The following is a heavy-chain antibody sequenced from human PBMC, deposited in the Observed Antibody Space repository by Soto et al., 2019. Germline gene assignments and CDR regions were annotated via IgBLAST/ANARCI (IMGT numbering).Heavy chain of an antibody. CDR1: GGSISSSSYY. J-gene: IGHJ4*02. D-gene: IGHD2-15*01. Sequence: SETLSLTCTVSGGSISSSSYYWGWIRQPPGKGLEWIGSIYYSGSTNYNPSLKSRVTISVDTSKNQFSLKLSSVTAADTAVYYCATLERSGGSCYTLDYWGQGTLVTVSS. CDR3: ATLERSGGSCYTLDY. CDR2: IYYSGST. V-gene: IGHV4-39*07.